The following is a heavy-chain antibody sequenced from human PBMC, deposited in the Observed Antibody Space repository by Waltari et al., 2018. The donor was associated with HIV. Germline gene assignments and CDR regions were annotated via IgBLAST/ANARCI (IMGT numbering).Heavy chain of an antibody. CDR1: GYTFTGYY. CDR3: ARALYSSSANWFDP. J-gene: IGHJ5*02. CDR2: INPNSGGT. V-gene: IGHV1-2*04. Sequence: QVQLVQSGAEVKKPGASVKVSCKASGYTFTGYYMHWVRQAPGQGLEWMGWINPNSGGTNYAQKFQGWFTMTSDTSISTAYMELSRLRSDDTAVYYCARALYSSSANWFDPWGQGTLVTVSS. D-gene: IGHD6-6*01.